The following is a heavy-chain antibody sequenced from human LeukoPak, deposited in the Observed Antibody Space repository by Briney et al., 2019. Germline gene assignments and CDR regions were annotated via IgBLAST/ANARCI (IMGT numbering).Heavy chain of an antibody. CDR3: ARDQGSSSNYYCYGMDV. CDR2: ISYDGSNK. D-gene: IGHD6-6*01. V-gene: IGHV3-30-3*01. CDR1: GFTFSSYV. J-gene: IGHJ6*02. Sequence: GRSLRLSCAASGFTFSSYVMHWVRQAPGKGLEWVAVISYDGSNKYYADSVKGRFTISRDNSKNTLYLQMNSLRAEDTAVYYCARDQGSSSNYYCYGMDVWGQGTTVTVSS.